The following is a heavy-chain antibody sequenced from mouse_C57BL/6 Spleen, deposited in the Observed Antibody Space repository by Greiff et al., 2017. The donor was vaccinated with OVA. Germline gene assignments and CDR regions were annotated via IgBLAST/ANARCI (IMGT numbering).Heavy chain of an antibody. CDR3: ARCLDYDVLAWFAY. Sequence: QVQLQQPGTELVKPGASVKLSCTASGYTFTSYWMYWVKQRPGQGLEWIGYINPSNGGTNYNEKFKSKATLTVDKSSSTAYMQLSSLTSEDSAVYYCARCLDYDVLAWFAYWGQGTLVSVSA. CDR1: GYTFTSYW. D-gene: IGHD2-4*01. J-gene: IGHJ3*01. V-gene: IGHV1-53*01. CDR2: INPSNGGT.